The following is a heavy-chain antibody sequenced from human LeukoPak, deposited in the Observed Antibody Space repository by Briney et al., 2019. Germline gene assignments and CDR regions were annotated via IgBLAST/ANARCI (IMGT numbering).Heavy chain of an antibody. J-gene: IGHJ6*02. CDR2: IDISGSST. CDR3: AAAYFGVDQFYYGMDV. Sequence: PGGFLRLSCAASGFTFSSYAMSWVRQAPGKGLEWVSAIDISGSSTYYADSVRGRFTISKDTSKNTLYLQLNSLRAEDTAIYYCAAAYFGVDQFYYGMDVWGQRTTVTVSS. D-gene: IGHD3-3*01. CDR1: GFTFSSYA. V-gene: IGHV3-23*01.